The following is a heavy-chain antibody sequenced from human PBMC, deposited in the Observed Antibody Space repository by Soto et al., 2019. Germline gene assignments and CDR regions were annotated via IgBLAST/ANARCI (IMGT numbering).Heavy chain of an antibody. V-gene: IGHV1-18*01. CDR1: GYSFTSYG. CDR3: ARDNGFGESEV. CDR2: ISAYNANT. J-gene: IGHJ6*02. D-gene: IGHD3-10*01. Sequence: QVQLVQSGAEVKTPGASVKVSCKSSGYSFTSYGISWVRQAPGQGLECMGWISAYNANTNYAQKLQGRVTMPTATSTSTAYMELRSLGSDDPAVYYCARDNGFGESEVWCQVTTVTVSS.